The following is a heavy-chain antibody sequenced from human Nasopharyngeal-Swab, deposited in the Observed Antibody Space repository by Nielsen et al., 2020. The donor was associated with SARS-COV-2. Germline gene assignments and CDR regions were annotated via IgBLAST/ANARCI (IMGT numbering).Heavy chain of an antibody. D-gene: IGHD3-16*01. Sequence: ASVKVSCKASGYTFPNYGIFWVRQAPGQGLECMGWISPYNGNTNYPQKFQGRVTMTTDTSTTTAYMELTSLRSADTAVYYCARDSIAFGGPEGDYWGQGTLVTVSS. CDR2: ISPYNGNT. V-gene: IGHV1-18*01. CDR3: ARDSIAFGGPEGDY. CDR1: GYTFPNYG. J-gene: IGHJ4*02.